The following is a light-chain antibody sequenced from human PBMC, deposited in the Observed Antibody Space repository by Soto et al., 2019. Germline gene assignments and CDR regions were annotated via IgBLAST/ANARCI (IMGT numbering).Light chain of an antibody. J-gene: IGLJ2*01. CDR3: QSYDSSLSVL. Sequence: QSVLTQPHSVSGAPWRRVTISCTGSSSNIGAGYDVHWYQQLPGTAPKLLIYGNSNRPSGVPDRFSGSKSGTSASLAITGLQAEDEADYYCQSYDSSLSVLFGGGTKVTVL. CDR2: GNS. V-gene: IGLV1-40*01. CDR1: SSNIGAGYD.